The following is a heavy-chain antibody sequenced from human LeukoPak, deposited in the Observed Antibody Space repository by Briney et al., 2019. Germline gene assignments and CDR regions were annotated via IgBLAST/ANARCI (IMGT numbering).Heavy chain of an antibody. CDR2: FDPEDGET. D-gene: IGHD2-2*01. CDR1: GYTLTELS. V-gene: IGHV1-24*01. CDR3: ARDTPASTSLDAFHI. J-gene: IGHJ3*02. Sequence: ASVKVSCKVSGYTLTELSMHWVRQAPGKGLEWMGGFDPEDGETIYAQKFQGRVTMTEDTSTDTAYMELSSLRSEDTAVYYCARDTPASTSLDAFHIWGQGTMVTVSS.